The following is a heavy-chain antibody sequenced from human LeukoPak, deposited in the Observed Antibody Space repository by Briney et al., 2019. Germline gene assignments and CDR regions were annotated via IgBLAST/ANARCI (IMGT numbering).Heavy chain of an antibody. J-gene: IGHJ4*02. D-gene: IGHD1-26*01. V-gene: IGHV4-59*08. Sequence: SETLSLTCSVSGGSISSYYWNWIRQPPGKGLEWIGYISYTGSTNYNPSLKSRLTISVDTSKNQFSLKLRSVTAADTAVYCCARHSNSGSYSGGHWGQGTLVTVSS. CDR3: ARHSNSGSYSGGH. CDR2: ISYTGST. CDR1: GGSISSYY.